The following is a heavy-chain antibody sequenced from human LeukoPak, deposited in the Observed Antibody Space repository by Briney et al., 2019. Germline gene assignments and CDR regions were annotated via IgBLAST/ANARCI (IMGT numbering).Heavy chain of an antibody. CDR1: GYTFTSYA. CDR2: IIPIFGTA. CDR3: AREDRAYYYDSSGYYFDAFDI. V-gene: IGHV1-69*13. D-gene: IGHD3-22*01. J-gene: IGHJ3*02. Sequence: SVKVSCKASGYTFTSYAISWVRQAPGQGLEWMGGIIPIFGTANYAQKFQGRVTITADESTSTAYMELSSLRSEDTAVYYCAREDRAYYYDSSGYYFDAFDIWGQGTMVTVSP.